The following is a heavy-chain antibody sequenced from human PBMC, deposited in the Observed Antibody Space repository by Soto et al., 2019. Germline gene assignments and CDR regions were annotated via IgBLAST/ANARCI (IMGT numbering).Heavy chain of an antibody. J-gene: IGHJ2*01. D-gene: IGHD2-21*01. CDR1: GGSISSYY. V-gene: IGHV4-59*01. CDR3: ARVPSKLWLRYFDL. CDR2: IYYSGST. Sequence: KASETLSLTCTVSGGSISSYYWSWIRQPPGKGLEWIGYIYYSGSTNYNPSLKSRVTISVDTSKNQFSLRLRSVTAADTAVYYCARVPSKLWLRYFDLWGRGTLVTVSS.